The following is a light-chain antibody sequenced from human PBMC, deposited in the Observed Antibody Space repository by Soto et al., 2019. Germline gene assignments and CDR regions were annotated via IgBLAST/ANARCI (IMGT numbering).Light chain of an antibody. J-gene: IGKJ2*01. Sequence: ETVMTQSPATLSVSPGEGATLSCRVSQSVGSNLAWYQQRPGQAPRLPIYGASTRATGIPARFSGSGSGTAVTLTSSGLQSEHFAVYYCQQYNNWPPHTFGPGTKLEIK. V-gene: IGKV3-15*01. CDR1: QSVGSN. CDR3: QQYNNWPPHT. CDR2: GAS.